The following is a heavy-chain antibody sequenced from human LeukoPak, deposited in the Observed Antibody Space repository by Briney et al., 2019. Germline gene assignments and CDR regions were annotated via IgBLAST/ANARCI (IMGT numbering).Heavy chain of an antibody. D-gene: IGHD3-22*01. CDR2: IYYSGST. CDR1: GDSISSSSYY. Sequence: SETLSLTCTVSGDSISSSSYYWGWIRQPPGKGLEWVGTIYYSGSTNYNPSLKSRLTISVDTSKNQFSLRLSSVTAADSAVYYCVRQSGFSMIVVVFDYWGQGTLVTVSS. V-gene: IGHV4-39*01. J-gene: IGHJ4*02. CDR3: VRQSGFSMIVVVFDY.